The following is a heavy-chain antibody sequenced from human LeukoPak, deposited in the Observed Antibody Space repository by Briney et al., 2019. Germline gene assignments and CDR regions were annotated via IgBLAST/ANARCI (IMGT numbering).Heavy chain of an antibody. V-gene: IGHV4-30-2*01. Sequence: PSETLSLTCAVSGGSISSGGYYWSWIRQPPGKGLEWIGYIYHSGSIYYNPSLKSRVTISVDTSKNQFSLKLSSVTAADTAVYYCARDVWTRSDVWGKGTTVTVSS. D-gene: IGHD3/OR15-3a*01. CDR2: IYHSGSI. J-gene: IGHJ6*04. CDR3: ARDVWTRSDV. CDR1: GGSISSGGYY.